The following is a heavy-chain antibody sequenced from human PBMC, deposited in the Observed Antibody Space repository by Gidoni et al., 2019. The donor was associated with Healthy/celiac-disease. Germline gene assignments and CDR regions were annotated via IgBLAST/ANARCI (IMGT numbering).Heavy chain of an antibody. Sequence: EVQLVESGGGLVQPGGSLRHSCAASGFTVSSTYMSWVRQAPGKGLEWVSFIYSGGSTYYSDSVQGRFIISRHNSKNTLYLQMNSLRAEDTAVYYCARSYARDAFDIWGQGTMVTVSS. J-gene: IGHJ3*02. CDR2: IYSGGST. CDR3: ARSYARDAFDI. V-gene: IGHV3-53*04. D-gene: IGHD2-8*01. CDR1: GFTVSSTY.